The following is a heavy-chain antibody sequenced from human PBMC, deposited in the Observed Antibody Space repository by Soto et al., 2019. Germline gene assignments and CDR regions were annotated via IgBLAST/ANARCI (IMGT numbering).Heavy chain of an antibody. J-gene: IGHJ4*02. CDR2: IITITGFI. V-gene: IGHV3-21*04. CDR3: AKDVLESYSYGVGLFDY. CDR1: GFTFSSYS. D-gene: IGHD5-18*01. Sequence: GGSLRLSCAASGFTFSSYSMNWVRQAPGKGLEWVSIITITGFIDYADSVKGRFTITRDNSKNSLYLQMNSLRAEDTAVYYCAKDVLESYSYGVGLFDYWGQGTLVTVSS.